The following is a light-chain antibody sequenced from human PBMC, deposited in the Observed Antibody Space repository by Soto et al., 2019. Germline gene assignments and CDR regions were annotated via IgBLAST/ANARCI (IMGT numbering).Light chain of an antibody. J-gene: IGKJ1*01. V-gene: IGKV1-5*03. Sequence: QRRQSPFTLSASVGESLPTTRLASQSISRWLAWYQLKQGKAHKVLISKESSLESGVTSNFSGSGSGTEFTLTISSMQPEEFATYFCQKYNNYQRTFGQGTKVDI. CDR2: KES. CDR3: QKYNNYQRT. CDR1: QSISRW.